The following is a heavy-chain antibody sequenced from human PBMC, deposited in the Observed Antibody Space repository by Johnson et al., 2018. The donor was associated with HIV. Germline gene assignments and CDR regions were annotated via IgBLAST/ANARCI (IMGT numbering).Heavy chain of an antibody. Sequence: QVQLVESGGGLVKPGGSLRLSCAASGFSLSDYYMSWIRQAPGKGLEWVSYISSSSSNIYYADSVKGRFTISRDNAKNSLYLQMNSLRAEDTAVYYCARERATLWFRASGAAFDIWGQGTMVTVSS. CDR1: GFSLSDYY. D-gene: IGHD3-10*01. CDR2: ISSSSSNI. CDR3: ARERATLWFRASGAAFDI. V-gene: IGHV3-11*04. J-gene: IGHJ3*02.